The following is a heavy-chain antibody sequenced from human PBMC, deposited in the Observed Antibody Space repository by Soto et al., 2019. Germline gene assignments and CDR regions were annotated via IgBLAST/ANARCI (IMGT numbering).Heavy chain of an antibody. CDR1: GGTFISYA. CDR2: IIPIFGTA. CDR3: ARGLRFLGWLSWRGWFDP. V-gene: IGHV1-69*13. D-gene: IGHD3-3*01. J-gene: IGHJ5*02. Sequence: GASVKVSCKASGGTFISYAISWVRQAPGQGLEWMGGIIPIFGTANYAQKFQGRVTITADESTSTAYMELSSQRSDDTAVYYWARGLRFLGWLSWRGWFDPWGQGSLVTVSS.